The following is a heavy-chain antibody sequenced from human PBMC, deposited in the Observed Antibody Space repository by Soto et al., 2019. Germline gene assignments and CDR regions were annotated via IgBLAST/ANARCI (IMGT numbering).Heavy chain of an antibody. CDR2: ISYDGSNK. D-gene: IGHD4-17*01. CDR1: GFTFSSYA. CDR3: ARESGTTVTTIFDY. V-gene: IGHV3-30-3*01. Sequence: QVPLVESGGGVVQPGRSLRLSCAASGFTFSSYAMHWVRQAPGKGLEWVAVISYDGSNKYYADSVKGRFTISRDNSKNTLYLQMNSLRAEDTAVYYCARESGTTVTTIFDYWGQGTLVTVSS. J-gene: IGHJ4*02.